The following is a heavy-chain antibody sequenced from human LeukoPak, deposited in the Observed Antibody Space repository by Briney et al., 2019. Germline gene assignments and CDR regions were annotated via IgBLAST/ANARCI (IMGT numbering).Heavy chain of an antibody. V-gene: IGHV4-30-4*01. CDR3: ARSTYYDFVDY. J-gene: IGHJ4*02. CDR2: IYYSGST. D-gene: IGHD3-3*01. Sequence: PSETPSLTCTVSGGSISSGDYYWSWIRQPPGKGLEWIGYIYYSGSTYYNPSLKSRVTISVDTSENQFSLKLSSVTAADTAVYYCARSTYYDFVDYWGQGTLVTVSS. CDR1: GGSISSGDYY.